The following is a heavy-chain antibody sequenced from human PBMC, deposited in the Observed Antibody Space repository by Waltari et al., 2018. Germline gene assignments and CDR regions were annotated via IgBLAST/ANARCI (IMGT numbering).Heavy chain of an antibody. D-gene: IGHD5-12*01. V-gene: IGHV1-3*01. CDR2: INAANGHT. CDR3: ARGAAYNGYVYDVFDI. J-gene: IGHJ3*02. CDR1: GYTVTDYL. Sequence: QAQLLQSGAEVKKPGASAKVSCQASGYTVTDYLTHWVRQAPGQSLEWMGWINAANGHTKISQTFQDRVTITTDTTATILYMELSSLRSDDTAVYFCARGAAYNGYVYDVFDIWGQGTLVTVSS.